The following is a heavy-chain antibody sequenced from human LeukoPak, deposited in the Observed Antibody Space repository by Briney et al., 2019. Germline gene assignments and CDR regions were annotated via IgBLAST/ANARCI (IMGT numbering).Heavy chain of an antibody. CDR2: VYYSGST. J-gene: IGHJ6*02. CDR3: ARGRACTSTSCYAPNYYYYYGMDV. V-gene: IGHV4-59*12. Sequence: SETLSLTCTVSGGSISSYYWSWIRQPPGKGLEWIGYVYYSGSTNYNPSLKSRVTISVDTSKNQFSLKLNSVTAADTGVFYCARGRACTSTSCYAPNYYYYYGMDVWGQGTTVTVSS. CDR1: GGSISSYY. D-gene: IGHD2-2*01.